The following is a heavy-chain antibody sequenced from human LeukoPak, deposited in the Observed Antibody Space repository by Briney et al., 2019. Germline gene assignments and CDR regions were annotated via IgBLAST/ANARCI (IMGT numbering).Heavy chain of an antibody. CDR3: AKSDWKYSSSRVDY. D-gene: IGHD6-6*01. J-gene: IGHJ4*02. CDR2: ISYDGSNK. Sequence: GGSLRLSCAASGFTFSSYGMHWVRQASGKGLEWVAVISYDGSNKYYADSVKGRFTISRDNSKNTLYLQMNSLRAEDTAVYYCAKSDWKYSSSRVDYWGQGTLVTVSS. CDR1: GFTFSSYG. V-gene: IGHV3-30*18.